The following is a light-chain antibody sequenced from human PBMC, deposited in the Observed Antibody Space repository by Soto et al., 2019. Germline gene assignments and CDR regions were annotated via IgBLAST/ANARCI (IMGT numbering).Light chain of an antibody. Sequence: QSALTQPASVSGSPGQSITISCTGTSSDVGGYNYVSWYQQHPRKAPKLMIYEVSDRPSGVSNRFSGSKSGNTASLTISGLQAEDEADYYCSSYTSSFTLDYVFGTGTKVTVL. CDR1: SSDVGGYNY. J-gene: IGLJ1*01. CDR3: SSYTSSFTLDYV. V-gene: IGLV2-14*01. CDR2: EVS.